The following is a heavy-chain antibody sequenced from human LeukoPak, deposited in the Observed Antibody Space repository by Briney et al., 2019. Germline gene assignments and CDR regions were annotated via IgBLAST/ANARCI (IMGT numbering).Heavy chain of an antibody. CDR3: AILRWDIVVVVAAGMDV. Sequence: GASVKVSCKASGGTFSSYAISWVRQAPGQGLEWMGGIIPIFGTANYAQKFQGRVTITADESTSTAYMELSSLRSDDTAVYYCAILRWDIVVVVAAGMDVWGQGTTVTVSS. CDR2: IIPIFGTA. J-gene: IGHJ6*02. V-gene: IGHV1-69*13. CDR1: GGTFSSYA. D-gene: IGHD2-15*01.